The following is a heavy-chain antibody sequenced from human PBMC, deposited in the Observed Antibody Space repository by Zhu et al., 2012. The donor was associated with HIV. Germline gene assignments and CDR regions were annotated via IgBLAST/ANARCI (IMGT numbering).Heavy chain of an antibody. V-gene: IGHV4-4*02. Sequence: QVQLQESGPGLVRPSGTLSLTCAVSRGSIISSNWWTWVRQPPGKGLEWVGEIYHSGSTSYSPSLRSRVTISVDKSKNQFSLNLNSVTAADTAVYYCARVRAAAGRPYWYFDLWGPGALVTVSS. CDR3: ARVRAAAGRPYWYFDL. CDR2: IYHSGST. D-gene: IGHD6-13*01. J-gene: IGHJ2*01. CDR1: RGSIISSNW.